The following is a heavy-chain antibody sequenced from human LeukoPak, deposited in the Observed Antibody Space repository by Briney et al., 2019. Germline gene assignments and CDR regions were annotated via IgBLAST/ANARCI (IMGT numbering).Heavy chain of an antibody. D-gene: IGHD3/OR15-3a*01. CDR2: IWYDGSNE. J-gene: IGHJ4*02. CDR1: GFAFSSFG. CDR3: AREFGLKSEIDY. Sequence: GGSLRLSCAASGFAFSSFGMHWVRQAPGKGLEWVALIWYDGSNEDYADSVKGRFTISRDDSNNIVYLQMSSLRAEDTAVYYCAREFGLKSEIDYWGQGTLVTVS. V-gene: IGHV3-33*01.